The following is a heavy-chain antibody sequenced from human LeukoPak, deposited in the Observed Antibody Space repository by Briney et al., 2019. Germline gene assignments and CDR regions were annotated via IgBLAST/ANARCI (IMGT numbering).Heavy chain of an antibody. CDR3: AREDIVGAIHYWYFDL. Sequence: SETPSLTCAVYGGSFSGYYWSWIRQPPGKGLEWIGEINHSGSTNYNPTLKSRVTISVDTSKNQFSLKLSSVTAADTAVYYCAREDIVGAIHYWYFDLWGRGTLVTVSS. CDR1: GGSFSGYY. V-gene: IGHV4-34*01. J-gene: IGHJ2*01. D-gene: IGHD1-26*01. CDR2: INHSGST.